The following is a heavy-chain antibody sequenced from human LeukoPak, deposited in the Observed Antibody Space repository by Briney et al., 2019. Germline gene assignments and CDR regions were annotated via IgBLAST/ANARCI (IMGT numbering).Heavy chain of an antibody. V-gene: IGHV3-30-3*01. CDR1: GFTFSSYA. D-gene: IGHD1-26*01. CDR2: ISYDGSNK. Sequence: GGSLRLSCAASGFTFSSYAMHWVRQAPGKGLEWVAVISYDGSNKYYADSVKGRFTISRDNSKNTLYLQMNSLRAEDTAVYYCARDGPYSGSYYFYFQHWGQGTLVTVSS. CDR3: ARDGPYSGSYYFYFQH. J-gene: IGHJ1*01.